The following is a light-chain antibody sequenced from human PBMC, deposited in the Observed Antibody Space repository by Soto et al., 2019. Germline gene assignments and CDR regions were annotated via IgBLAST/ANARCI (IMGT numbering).Light chain of an antibody. CDR1: QSISSW. J-gene: IGKJ1*01. CDR2: SVS. Sequence: DIQMTQSPSTLSASVGDRVTITCRASQSISSWLAWYQQKPGKAPKLLVYSVSNLDSGVPSRFSGSGSGTDFTLTISSLQPDDFATYYCQQFSFYSRTFGQGTKVEMK. V-gene: IGKV1-5*01. CDR3: QQFSFYSRT.